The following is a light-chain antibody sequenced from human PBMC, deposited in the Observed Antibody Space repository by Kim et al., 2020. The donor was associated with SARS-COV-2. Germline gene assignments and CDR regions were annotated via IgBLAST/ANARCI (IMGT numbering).Light chain of an antibody. J-gene: IGKJ2*01. CDR3: QQYHRYPPT. CDR2: AAS. V-gene: IGKV1-16*01. Sequence: ASVGDRVTISCRASQDITTHLAWFQQKPGKAPRSLIYAASNLQSGVSSRFAGSGSGTIFTLTIISLQPEDIATYYCQQYHRYPPTFGQGTKLEI. CDR1: QDITTH.